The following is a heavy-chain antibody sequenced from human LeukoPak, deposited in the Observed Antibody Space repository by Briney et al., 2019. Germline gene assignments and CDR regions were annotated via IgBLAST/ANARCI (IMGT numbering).Heavy chain of an antibody. J-gene: IGHJ4*02. Sequence: SETLSLTCTVSGGSISSGDYYWSRIRQPPGKGLEWIGYIYYSGSTYYNPSLKSRVTISVDTSKNQFSLKLSSVTAADTAVYYCVATVAGLFDYWGQGTLVTVSS. V-gene: IGHV4-30-4*01. CDR1: GGSISSGDYY. CDR2: IYYSGST. CDR3: VATVAGLFDY. D-gene: IGHD6-19*01.